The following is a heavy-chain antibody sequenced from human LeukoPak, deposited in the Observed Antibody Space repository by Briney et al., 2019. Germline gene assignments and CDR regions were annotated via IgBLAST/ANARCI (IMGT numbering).Heavy chain of an antibody. CDR3: TRDRLPTC. V-gene: IGHV3-48*01. D-gene: IGHD6-25*01. J-gene: IGHJ1*01. CDR1: GFTFSTYS. CDR2: ISSSTTSI. Sequence: QPGGSLRLSCAASGFTFSTYSMNWVRQAPGKGLEWVSYISSSTTSIYYADSVKGRFTISRDNAKNSLYLQMNSLRAEDTAVYYCTRDRLPTCWGQGTLVTVSS.